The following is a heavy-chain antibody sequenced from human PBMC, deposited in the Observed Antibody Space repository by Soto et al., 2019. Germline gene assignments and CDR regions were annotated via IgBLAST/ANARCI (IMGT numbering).Heavy chain of an antibody. Sequence: SLRLSCAASGFTVSNNYMSWVRQAPGKGLEWVPVIYSGGSTYYADSVKGRFTISRDNSKNTLYLQMNSLRAEDTAVYYCARDLYSLAGYWGQGTLVTVSS. CDR3: ARDLYSLAGY. CDR1: GFTVSNNY. D-gene: IGHD2-15*01. V-gene: IGHV3-66*01. J-gene: IGHJ4*02. CDR2: IYSGGST.